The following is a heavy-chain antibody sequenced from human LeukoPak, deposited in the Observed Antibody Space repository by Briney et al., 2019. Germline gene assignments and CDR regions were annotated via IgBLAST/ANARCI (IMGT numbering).Heavy chain of an antibody. CDR1: GYTFASYG. CDR3: ARDGTEDVRRSSQFYVKYNYNGMDV. Sequence: ASVKVPCKASGYTFASYGISWVRQAPGQGLEWIGWISAYNGNTNYAQKFQDRVTLTTDTSATTVYMELTSLRSDDTAIYYCARDGTEDVRRSSQFYVKYNYNGMDVWGQRTMVTVSS. V-gene: IGHV1-18*01. J-gene: IGHJ6*02. CDR2: ISAYNGNT. D-gene: IGHD1-1*01.